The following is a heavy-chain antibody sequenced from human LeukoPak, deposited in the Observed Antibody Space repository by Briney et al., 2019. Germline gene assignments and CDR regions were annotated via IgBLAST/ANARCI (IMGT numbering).Heavy chain of an antibody. CDR3: ARGPNQVVPAASYYMDV. CDR1: GGSFRGYY. Sequence: SETLSLTCAVYGGSFRGYYWSWIRQPPGKGLEWIGEINHSGSTNYNPSLKSRVTISVDTSKNQFSLKLSSVTAADTAVYYCARGPNQVVPAASYYMDVWGKGTTVTVSS. D-gene: IGHD2-2*01. V-gene: IGHV4-34*01. CDR2: INHSGST. J-gene: IGHJ6*03.